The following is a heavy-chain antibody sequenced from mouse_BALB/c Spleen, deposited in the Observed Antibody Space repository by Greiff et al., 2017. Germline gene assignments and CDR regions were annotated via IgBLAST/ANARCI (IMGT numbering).Heavy chain of an antibody. D-gene: IGHD4-1*01. CDR1: GYTFTSYW. V-gene: IGHV1-69*02. Sequence: VQLQQPGAELVRPGASVKLSCKASGYTFTSYWINWVKQRPGQGLEWIGNIYPSDSYTNYNQKFKDKATLTVDKSSSTAYMQLSSPTSEDSAVYYCTKENWDRGYFDVWGAGTTVTVSS. J-gene: IGHJ1*01. CDR3: TKENWDRGYFDV. CDR2: IYPSDSYT.